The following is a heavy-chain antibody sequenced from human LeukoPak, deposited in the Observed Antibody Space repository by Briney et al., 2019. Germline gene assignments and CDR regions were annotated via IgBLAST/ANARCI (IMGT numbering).Heavy chain of an antibody. J-gene: IGHJ4*02. D-gene: IGHD3-22*01. CDR3: AKDVGTYYYDSSVTD. V-gene: IGHV3-9*01. Sequence: GRSLRLSCAASGFTFDDYAMRWVRQAPGKSLEWVSGISWNSGGIGYADSVKGRFTISRDNAKNSLYLQMNSLRAEDTALYYCAKDVGTYYYDSSVTDWGQGTLVTVSS. CDR2: ISWNSGGI. CDR1: GFTFDDYA.